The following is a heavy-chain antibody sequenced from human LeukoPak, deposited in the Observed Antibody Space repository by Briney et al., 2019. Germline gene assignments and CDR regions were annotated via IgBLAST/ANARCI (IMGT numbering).Heavy chain of an antibody. CDR3: ARNLPAADY. CDR1: GFSFSSYS. CDR2: ISSGSGTI. V-gene: IGHV3-48*04. D-gene: IGHD2-2*01. Sequence: PGGSLRLSCAASGFSFSSYSMNWVRQAPGKGLEYVSYISSGSGTIYYADSVQGRFTISRDNAKNSLYLQMNSLRAEDTAVYYCARNLPAADYWGQGTLVTVSS. J-gene: IGHJ4*02.